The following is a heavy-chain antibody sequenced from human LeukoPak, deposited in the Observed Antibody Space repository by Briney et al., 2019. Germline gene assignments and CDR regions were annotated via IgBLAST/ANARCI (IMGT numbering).Heavy chain of an antibody. V-gene: IGHV3-72*01. J-gene: IGHJ3*01. CDR2: NKNQRNNYTT. Sequence: GGSLRLSRVVFGFPLHEHYMEWVPQSPAKGVEWLARNKNQRNNYTTQYAAYVKDRFPISRDESKDSLYLQMHSLRSEDTAVYYCVRGFHSCDVWGRGTKVTVSS. CDR3: VRGFHSCDV. CDR1: GFPLHEHY.